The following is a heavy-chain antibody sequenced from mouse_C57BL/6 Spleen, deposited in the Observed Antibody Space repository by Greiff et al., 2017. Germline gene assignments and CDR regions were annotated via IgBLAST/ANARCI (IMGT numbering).Heavy chain of an antibody. D-gene: IGHD1-1*01. CDR3: ARSGGLITAVVADWYCDV. Sequence: QVQLKQSGPELVKPGASVKLSCKASGYTFTSYDINWVKQRPGQGLEWIGWIYPRDGSTKYNEKFKGKATLTVDTSSSTAYMELHSLTSEDSAVYFCARSGGLITAVVADWYCDVWGTGTTVTVSS. CDR2: IYPRDGST. CDR1: GYTFTSYD. V-gene: IGHV1-85*01. J-gene: IGHJ1*03.